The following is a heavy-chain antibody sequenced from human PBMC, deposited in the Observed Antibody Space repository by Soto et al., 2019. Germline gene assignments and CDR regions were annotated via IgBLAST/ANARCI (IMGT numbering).Heavy chain of an antibody. J-gene: IGHJ4*02. D-gene: IGHD3-22*01. Sequence: QVQLVQSGAEVKKPGSSVKVSCKASGGTFSSYTISRVRQAHGQGLEWMGRIIPILGIANSAQKVQGRVTITADKSTSTAYMELSSLRSEDTAVYYCARGSQYYYDSSGYYWGQGTLVTVSS. V-gene: IGHV1-69*02. CDR2: IIPILGIA. CDR3: ARGSQYYYDSSGYY. CDR1: GGTFSSYT.